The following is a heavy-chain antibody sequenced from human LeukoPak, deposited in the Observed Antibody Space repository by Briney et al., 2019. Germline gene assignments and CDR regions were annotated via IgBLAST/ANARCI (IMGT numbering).Heavy chain of an antibody. CDR1: GGSINNYY. D-gene: IGHD2-2*01. J-gene: IGHJ6*03. CDR3: ARDLRGTSAMDV. Sequence: SETLSLTCTVSGGSINNYYWNWIRQPPGKGLEWIAYIYYSGSTNHNPSLKSRVTISVDTSNNQFSLKLSSVTAADTAVYYCARDLRGTSAMDVWGKGTTVTVSS. V-gene: IGHV4-59*01. CDR2: IYYSGST.